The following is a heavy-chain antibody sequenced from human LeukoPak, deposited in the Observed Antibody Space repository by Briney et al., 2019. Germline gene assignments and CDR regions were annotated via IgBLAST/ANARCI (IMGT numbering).Heavy chain of an antibody. CDR3: ATDWLAGMYYLDY. CDR1: GFTFSNVR. D-gene: IGHD1-14*01. J-gene: IGHJ4*02. Sequence: GGSLRLSCAASGFTFSNVRMSWVRQAPGKGLEWVGRIRSKTVDGTADYAASVKGRFIISRDDTTNTLYLQMSSLKTEDTGVYYCATDWLAGMYYLDYWGQGTVVTVSS. CDR2: IRSKTVDGTA. V-gene: IGHV3-15*01.